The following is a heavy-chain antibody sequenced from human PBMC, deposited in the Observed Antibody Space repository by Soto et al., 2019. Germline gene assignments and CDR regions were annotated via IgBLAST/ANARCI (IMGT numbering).Heavy chain of an antibody. CDR1: GFTFSSYG. CDR3: AKASSFGGLDY. Sequence: QVQLVESGGGVVQPGRSLRLSCAASGFTFSSYGMHWVRQAPGKGLEWVAVLSYDGSNKYYADSVKGRFTISRDNSKNTLYLQMNSLRAEDTAVYYCAKASSFGGLDYWGQGTLVTVSS. CDR2: LSYDGSNK. V-gene: IGHV3-30*18. J-gene: IGHJ4*02. D-gene: IGHD3-10*01.